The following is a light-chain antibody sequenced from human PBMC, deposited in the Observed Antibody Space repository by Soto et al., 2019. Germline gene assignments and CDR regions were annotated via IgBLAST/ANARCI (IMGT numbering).Light chain of an antibody. CDR1: SSDVGGHNH. CDR2: EVS. V-gene: IGLV2-8*01. J-gene: IGLJ2*01. Sequence: QSDLTQPPSASGSPGQSVTISCTVSSSDVGGHNHVSWYQQHPGKAQKLMIYEVSKRPSGVPDRFSGSKSVNTASLTVSGLQAEDEAADHCIYYAGSMNLIFGGGTKRTFL. CDR3: IYYAGSMNLI.